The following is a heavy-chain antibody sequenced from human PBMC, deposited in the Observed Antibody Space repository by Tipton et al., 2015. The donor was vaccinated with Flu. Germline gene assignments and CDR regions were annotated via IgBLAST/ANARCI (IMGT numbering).Heavy chain of an antibody. CDR2: ISGSGGST. CDR3: AKGSYDILTGYPPFDY. Sequence: SLRLSCAASGFTFSSYAMSWVRRAPGKGLEWVSAISGSGGSTYYADSVKGRFTISRDNSKNTLYLQMNSLRAEDTAVYYCAKGSYDILTGYPPFDYWGQGTLVTVSS. V-gene: IGHV3-23*01. CDR1: GFTFSSYA. D-gene: IGHD3-9*01. J-gene: IGHJ4*02.